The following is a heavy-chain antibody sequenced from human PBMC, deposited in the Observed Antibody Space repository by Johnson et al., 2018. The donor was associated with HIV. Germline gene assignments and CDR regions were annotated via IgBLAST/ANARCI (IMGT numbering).Heavy chain of an antibody. Sequence: VQLVESGGGLVKPGGSLRLSCAASGFTFSNAWMNWVRQAPGKGLAWVSGIHWNGGSTGYAESVKGRFTISRDNAKNSLYLQMNSLRAEDTALYYCARDTYSSDACDIWGQGTMVTVSS. D-gene: IGHD4-11*01. CDR1: GFTFSNAW. V-gene: IGHV3-20*04. CDR3: ARDTYSSDACDI. CDR2: IHWNGGST. J-gene: IGHJ3*02.